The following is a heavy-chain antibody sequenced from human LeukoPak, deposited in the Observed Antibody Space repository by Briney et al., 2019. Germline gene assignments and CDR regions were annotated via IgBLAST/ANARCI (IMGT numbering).Heavy chain of an antibody. CDR1: GFTFSSYG. Sequence: PGGSLRLSCAASGFTFSSYGMHWVRQAPGKGLEWVSSISSSSSYIYYADSVKGRFTISRDNAKNSLYLQMNSLRAEDTAVYYCARQGAAGTVYWGQGTLVTVSS. V-gene: IGHV3-21*01. CDR3: ARQGAAGTVY. J-gene: IGHJ4*02. CDR2: ISSSSSYI. D-gene: IGHD6-13*01.